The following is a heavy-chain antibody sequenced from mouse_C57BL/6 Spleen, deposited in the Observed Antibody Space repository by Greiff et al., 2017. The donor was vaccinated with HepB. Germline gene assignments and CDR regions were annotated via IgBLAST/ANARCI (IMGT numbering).Heavy chain of an antibody. CDR1: GYTFTDYY. D-gene: IGHD2-5*01. V-gene: IGHV1-26*01. CDR2: INPNNGGT. J-gene: IGHJ3*01. Sequence: EVQLQQSGPELVKPGASVKISCKASGYTFTDYYMNWVKQSHGKSLEWIGDINPNNGGTSYNQKFKGTATLTVDKSSSTSYMELRSLTSEDSAVYYCAGTAYYSNYVWFAYWGQGTLVTVSA. CDR3: AGTAYYSNYVWFAY.